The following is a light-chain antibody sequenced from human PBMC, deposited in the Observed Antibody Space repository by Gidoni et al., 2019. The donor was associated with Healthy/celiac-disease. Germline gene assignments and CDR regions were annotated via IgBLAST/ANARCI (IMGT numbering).Light chain of an antibody. CDR3: QQYNSYRT. CDR1: QSISSW. Sequence: DIQMTQSPSTLSASVRDRVTITCRASQSISSWLAWYQQKPGKAPKLLIYDASSLESGVPSRFSGSGSGTEFTLTISSLQPDDFATYSCQQYNSYRTFGQGTKVEIK. V-gene: IGKV1-5*01. CDR2: DAS. J-gene: IGKJ1*01.